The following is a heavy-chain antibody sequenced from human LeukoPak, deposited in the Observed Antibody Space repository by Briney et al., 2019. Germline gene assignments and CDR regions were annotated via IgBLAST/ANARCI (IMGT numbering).Heavy chain of an antibody. CDR3: ARSDNVLLWFGELLLDY. Sequence: SVKVSSNPSGGTFSSYAISWVRQATGHGLEWVGWMNPNSGNTGYAQKFQGRVTMTRNTSISTAYMELSSLRSEDTAVYYCARSDNVLLWFGELLLDYWGQGTLVTVSS. CDR2: MNPNSGNT. CDR1: GGTFSSYA. J-gene: IGHJ4*02. V-gene: IGHV1-8*02. D-gene: IGHD3-10*01.